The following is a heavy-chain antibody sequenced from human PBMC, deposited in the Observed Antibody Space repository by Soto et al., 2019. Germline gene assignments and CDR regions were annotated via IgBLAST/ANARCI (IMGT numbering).Heavy chain of an antibody. J-gene: IGHJ6*02. CDR2: IYYSGST. D-gene: IGHD3-16*01. V-gene: IGHV4-59*01. CDR3: ARDNMRARDGMDV. Sequence: WTWIRQPPGKGLEWIGYIYYSGSTNYNPSLKSRVTISVDTSKNQFSLKLSSVTAGDTAVYYCARDNMRARDGMDVWGQGTTVTVSS.